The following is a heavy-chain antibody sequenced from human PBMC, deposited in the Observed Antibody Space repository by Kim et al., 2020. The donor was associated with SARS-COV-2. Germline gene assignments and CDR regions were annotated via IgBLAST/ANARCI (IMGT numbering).Heavy chain of an antibody. J-gene: IGHJ5*02. V-gene: IGHV3-7*01. CDR3: ARDQRRTIFGVVIMGDWFDP. D-gene: IGHD3-3*01. CDR1: GFTFSSYW. Sequence: GGSLRLSCAASGFTFSSYWMSWVRQAPGKGLEWVANIKQDGSEKYYVDSVKGRFTISRDNAKNSLYLQMNSLRAEDTALYYCARDQRRTIFGVVIMGDWFDPWGQGTLVTVSS. CDR2: IKQDGSEK.